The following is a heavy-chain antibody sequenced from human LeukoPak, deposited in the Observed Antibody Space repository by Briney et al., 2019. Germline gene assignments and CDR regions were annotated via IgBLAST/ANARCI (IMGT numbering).Heavy chain of an antibody. J-gene: IGHJ4*01. CDR1: GGSISTYY. D-gene: IGHD6-19*01. CDR3: AGRGLSTGWTFDY. V-gene: IGHV4-4*07. CDR2: IHTSGST. Sequence: SETLSLTCSVPGGSISTYYWSWIRQPAGKGLEWIAQIHTSGSTNFNPSLKSRVSISMDTPNNQFSLMISSVTAADTAIYYCAGRGLSTGWTFDYWGHGTLVTVSS.